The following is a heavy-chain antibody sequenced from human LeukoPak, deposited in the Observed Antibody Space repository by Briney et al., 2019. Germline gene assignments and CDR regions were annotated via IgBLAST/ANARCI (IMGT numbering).Heavy chain of an antibody. CDR3: AKNSRFPYQLPLSDNWFDP. D-gene: IGHD2-2*01. V-gene: IGHV1-2*02. J-gene: IGHJ5*02. Sequence: ASVKVSCKASGYTFTGYYMHWVRQAPGQGLEWMGWINPNSGGTNYAQKFQGRVTMTRDTSISKAYIELSKLRYDDTAVYYCAKNSRFPYQLPLSDNWFDPWGQGTLVTVSS. CDR2: INPNSGGT. CDR1: GYTFTGYY.